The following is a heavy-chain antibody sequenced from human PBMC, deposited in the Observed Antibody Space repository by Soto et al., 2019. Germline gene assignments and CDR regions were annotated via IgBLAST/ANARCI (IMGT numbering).Heavy chain of an antibody. CDR2: ISGSGGST. D-gene: IGHD1-1*01. Sequence: GGSLRLSCAASGFTFSSYAMSWVRQAPGKGLEWVSAISGSGGSTYYADSVKGRFTISRDNSKNTLYLQMNSLRAEETAVYYCAKDPELDPSFGMDVWGKGTTVTVSS. J-gene: IGHJ6*04. V-gene: IGHV3-23*01. CDR3: AKDPELDPSFGMDV. CDR1: GFTFSSYA.